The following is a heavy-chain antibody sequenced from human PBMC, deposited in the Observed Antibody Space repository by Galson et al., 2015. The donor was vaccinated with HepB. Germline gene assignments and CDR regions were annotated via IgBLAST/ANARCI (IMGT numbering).Heavy chain of an antibody. CDR3: ARTVVQNLDFDC. V-gene: IGHV1-69*13. J-gene: IGHJ4*02. Sequence: SVKVSCKASGGTFSSYAISWVRQAPGQGLGWMGGIIPIFGTANYAQKFQGRVTITADESTSTAYMELSSLRSEDTAVYYCARTVVQNLDFDCWGQGTLVTVSS. CDR1: GGTFSSYA. CDR2: IIPIFGTA. D-gene: IGHD4-23*01.